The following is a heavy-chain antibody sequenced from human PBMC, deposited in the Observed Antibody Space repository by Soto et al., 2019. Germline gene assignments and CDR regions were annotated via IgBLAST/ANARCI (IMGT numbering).Heavy chain of an antibody. Sequence: LSLTCTVSGGSISSGGYYWSWIRQHPGKGLEWIGYIYYSGSTYYNPSLKSRVTISVDTSKNQFSLKLSSVTAADTAVYYCARDGIAAAGPADYYYYGMDVWGQGTTVTVSS. CDR2: IYYSGST. J-gene: IGHJ6*02. CDR1: GGSISSGGYY. D-gene: IGHD6-13*01. V-gene: IGHV4-31*03. CDR3: ARDGIAAAGPADYYYYGMDV.